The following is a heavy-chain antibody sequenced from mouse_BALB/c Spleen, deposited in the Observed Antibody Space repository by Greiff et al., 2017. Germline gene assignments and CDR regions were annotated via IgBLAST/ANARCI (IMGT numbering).Heavy chain of an antibody. Sequence: QVQLQQSGAELVRPGVSVKISCKGSGYTFTDYAMHWVKQSHAKSLEWIGVISTYYGDASYNQKFKGKATMTVDKSSSTAYMELARLTSEDSAIYYCARSGITTVVATDPLSMDYWGQGTSVTVSS. D-gene: IGHD1-1*01. V-gene: IGHV1S137*01. CDR1: GYTFTDYA. CDR2: ISTYYGDA. CDR3: ARSGITTVVATDPLSMDY. J-gene: IGHJ4*01.